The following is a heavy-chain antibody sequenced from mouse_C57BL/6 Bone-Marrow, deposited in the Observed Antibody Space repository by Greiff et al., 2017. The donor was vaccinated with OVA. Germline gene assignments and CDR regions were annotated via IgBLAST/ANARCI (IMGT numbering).Heavy chain of an antibody. CDR3: TIIWLRRRFYAMDY. V-gene: IGHV1-15*01. CDR2: IDPETGGT. J-gene: IGHJ4*01. D-gene: IGHD2-2*01. CDR1: GYTFTDYE. Sequence: VQLQQSGAELVRPGASVTLSCKASGYTFTDYEMHWVKQTPVHGLEWIGAIDPETGGTAYNQKFKGKAILTADKSSSTAYMELRSLTSEDSAVYYCTIIWLRRRFYAMDYWGQGTSVTVSS.